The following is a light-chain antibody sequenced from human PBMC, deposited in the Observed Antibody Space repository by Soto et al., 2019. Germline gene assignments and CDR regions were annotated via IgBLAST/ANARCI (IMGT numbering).Light chain of an antibody. CDR1: QSISSW. CDR3: QQYNSFSQWT. Sequence: DIQMTQSPSTLSASVGDRDTITCRASQSISSWLAWYQQKPGKAPNLLIYKASTLESGVPSRFSGSGSGTEFTLTISSLQPDDFATYYCQQYNSFSQWTFGQGTKV. CDR2: KAS. J-gene: IGKJ1*01. V-gene: IGKV1-5*03.